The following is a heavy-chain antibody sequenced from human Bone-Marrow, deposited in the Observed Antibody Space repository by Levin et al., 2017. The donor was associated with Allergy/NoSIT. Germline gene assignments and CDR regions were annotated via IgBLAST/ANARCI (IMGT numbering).Heavy chain of an antibody. Sequence: GESLKISCAASGFTFSSHWMSWVRQAPGKGLEWVANIDLHGSAKDYVDSVKGRFTISRDNAKNSLYLQMNSLRAEDTAVYYCARDRGWLQWDYWGQGTLVTVSS. V-gene: IGHV3-7*01. J-gene: IGHJ4*02. CDR3: ARDRGWLQWDY. CDR1: GFTFSSHW. CDR2: IDLHGSAK. D-gene: IGHD5-24*01.